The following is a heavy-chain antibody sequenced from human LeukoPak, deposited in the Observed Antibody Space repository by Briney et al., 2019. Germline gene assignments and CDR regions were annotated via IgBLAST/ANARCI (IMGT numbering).Heavy chain of an antibody. CDR3: ARADWGSIDY. V-gene: IGHV3-7*01. CDR1: GFTFRGYW. CDR2: INQDGSEP. Sequence: PGGSLRLSCVASGFTFRGYWMSWFRQAPGKGLEWVAIINQDGSEPSYVDSVKGRFTISGDNAKDSLYLHVTILRAEDTAVYYCARADWGSIDYWGQGTLVTVSS. J-gene: IGHJ4*02. D-gene: IGHD7-27*01.